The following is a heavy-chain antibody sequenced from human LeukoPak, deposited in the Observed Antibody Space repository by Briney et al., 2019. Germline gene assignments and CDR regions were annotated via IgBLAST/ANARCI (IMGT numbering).Heavy chain of an antibody. CDR3: ATEVSYGSGSPPYFDY. V-gene: IGHV3-23*01. CDR1: GFTFSSYA. J-gene: IGHJ4*02. CDR2: LSGSGGST. Sequence: PGGSLRLSCAASGFTFSSYAMSWVRQAPGKGLEWVSALSGSGGSTYYADSVKGRFTISRDNSKNTLYLQMNSLRAEDTAVYYCATEVSYGSGSPPYFDYWGQGTLVTVSS. D-gene: IGHD3-10*01.